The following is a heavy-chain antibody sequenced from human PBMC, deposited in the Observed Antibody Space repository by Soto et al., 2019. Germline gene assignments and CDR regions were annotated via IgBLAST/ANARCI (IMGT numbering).Heavy chain of an antibody. CDR2: INHSGST. J-gene: IGHJ5*02. V-gene: IGHV4-34*01. D-gene: IGHD2-2*01. CDR3: ARGLGGPGKIVVVPAAMSQGARNWFDP. CDR1: GGSFSGYY. Sequence: QVQLQQWGAGLLKPSETLSLTCAVYGGSFSGYYWSWIRQPPGKGLEWIGEINHSGSTNYNPSLKSRVTISVDTSKNQFSLKLSSVTAADTAVYYCARGLGGPGKIVVVPAAMSQGARNWFDPWGQGTLVTVSS.